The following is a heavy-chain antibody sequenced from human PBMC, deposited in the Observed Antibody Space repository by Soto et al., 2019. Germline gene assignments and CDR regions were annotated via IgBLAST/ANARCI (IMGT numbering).Heavy chain of an antibody. J-gene: IGHJ5*02. CDR1: GGSISSGGYY. D-gene: IGHD3-9*01. V-gene: IGHV4-31*03. CDR2: IYYSGST. CDR3: ARATPNYDILTGYLPGGNWFDP. Sequence: PSETLSLTCTVSGGSISSGGYYWSWIRQHPGKGLEWIGYIYYSGSTYYNPSLKSRVTISVDTSKNQFSLKLSSVTAADTAVYYCARATPNYDILTGYLPGGNWFDPWGQGTLVTVSS.